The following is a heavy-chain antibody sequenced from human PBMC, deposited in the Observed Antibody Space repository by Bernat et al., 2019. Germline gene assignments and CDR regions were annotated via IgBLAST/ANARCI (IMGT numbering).Heavy chain of an antibody. V-gene: IGHV4-39*01. CDR3: ARLLGGYYYYGMDV. CDR2: IYYSGSS. Sequence: QLQLQESGPGLVKPSETLSLTCTVSGGSISSSSYYWGWIRQPPGKGLEWIGNIYYSGSSYYNPSLKSRVTISVDTAKNRFSLKLSSVTAADTAVYYCARLLGGYYYYGMDVWGQWTMVTVSS. D-gene: IGHD4-23*01. CDR1: GGSISSSSYY. J-gene: IGHJ6*02.